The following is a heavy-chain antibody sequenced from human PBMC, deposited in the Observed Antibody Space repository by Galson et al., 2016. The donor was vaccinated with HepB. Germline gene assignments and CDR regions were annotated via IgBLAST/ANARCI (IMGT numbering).Heavy chain of an antibody. J-gene: IGHJ5*01. Sequence: SLRLSCAASGFTFSDYYMSWIRQAPGKGLQWVSYISSRSGFYTNYADSVKGRFTISRDNAKNSLYLHMNGLRVEDTAVYFCAREPYSSSWFDYWGQGTLVTVSS. CDR3: AREPYSSSWFDY. D-gene: IGHD6-13*01. CDR1: GFTFSDYY. CDR2: ISSRSGFYT. V-gene: IGHV3-11*06.